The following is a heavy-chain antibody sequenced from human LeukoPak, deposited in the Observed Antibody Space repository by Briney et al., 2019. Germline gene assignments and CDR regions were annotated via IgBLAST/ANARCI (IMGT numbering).Heavy chain of an antibody. CDR3: ARDQYSSGWYPFVPYDY. D-gene: IGHD6-19*01. J-gene: IGHJ4*02. CDR1: GFTFSSYW. V-gene: IGHV3-30*03. Sequence: GGSLRLSCAASGFTFSSYWMHWVRQAPGKGLEWVAVISYDGSNKYYADSVKGRFTISRDNSKNTLYLQMNSLRAEDTAVYYCARDQYSSGWYPFVPYDYWGQGTLVTVSS. CDR2: ISYDGSNK.